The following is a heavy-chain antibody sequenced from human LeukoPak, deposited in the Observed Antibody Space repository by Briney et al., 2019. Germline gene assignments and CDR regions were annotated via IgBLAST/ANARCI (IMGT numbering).Heavy chain of an antibody. Sequence: ASVKVSCKASGYTFTGYYMHWVRQAPGQGLEWMGWINPNSGGTNYAQKFQGRVTMTRDTSISTAYMELSRLRSDDTAVYYCARGKIGVRIFGVVIRYNWFDPWGQGTLVTVSS. D-gene: IGHD3-3*01. CDR1: GYTFTGYY. V-gene: IGHV1-2*02. CDR2: INPNSGGT. CDR3: ARGKIGVRIFGVVIRYNWFDP. J-gene: IGHJ5*02.